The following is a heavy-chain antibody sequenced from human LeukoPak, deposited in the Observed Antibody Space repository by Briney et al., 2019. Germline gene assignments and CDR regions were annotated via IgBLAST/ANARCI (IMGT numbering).Heavy chain of an antibody. Sequence: GGSLRLSCAASGFTFDDYAMHWVRQALGKGLEWVSGISWNSGSIGYADSVKGRFTISRDNAKNSLYLQMNSLRAEDTALYYCAKDIADGSGSYFDYWGQGTLVTVSS. D-gene: IGHD3-10*01. CDR1: GFTFDDYA. CDR2: ISWNSGSI. CDR3: AKDIADGSGSYFDY. J-gene: IGHJ4*02. V-gene: IGHV3-9*01.